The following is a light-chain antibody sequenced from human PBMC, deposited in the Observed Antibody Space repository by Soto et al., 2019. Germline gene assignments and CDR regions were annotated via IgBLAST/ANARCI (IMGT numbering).Light chain of an antibody. CDR1: SSDVGAYNY. J-gene: IGLJ1*01. Sequence: QSALTQPGSVSGSPGQSITISCTGTSSDVGAYNYVSWYQQHPGKAPKLMIYEVTNRPSGVSTRFSGSKSGNTASLTISGLQAEDEAHYYCSSYTSDNRDYVFGTGTQLTVL. V-gene: IGLV2-14*01. CDR3: SSYTSDNRDYV. CDR2: EVT.